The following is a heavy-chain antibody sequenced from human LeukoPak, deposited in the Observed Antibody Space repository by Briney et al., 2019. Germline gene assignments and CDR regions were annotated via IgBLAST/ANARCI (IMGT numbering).Heavy chain of an antibody. CDR1: GFTFDDYA. CDR3: AKDRSSWHAYYFDS. J-gene: IGHJ4*02. V-gene: IGHV3-43D*04. D-gene: IGHD6-13*01. CDR2: ISWDGDGT. Sequence: GGSLRLSCAASGFTFDDYAMHWVRQAPGKGLEWVSLISWDGDGTYYADSVKGRFTVSRDNSKNSLYLQMNSLRAEDTALYYCAKDRSSWHAYYFDSWGQGTLVTVSS.